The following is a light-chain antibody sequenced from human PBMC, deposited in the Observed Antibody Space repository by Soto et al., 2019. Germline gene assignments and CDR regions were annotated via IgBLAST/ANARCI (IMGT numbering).Light chain of an antibody. CDR2: LGS. CDR3: QQYGSSPPIT. CDR1: QSLLHSDGYNY. V-gene: IGKV2-28*01. J-gene: IGKJ5*01. Sequence: DIVMTQSTISLPVTPGEPASISCRSSQSLLHSDGYNYLDWYLQKPGQSPQLLIYLGSNRASGVPDRFSGSGSGTDFTLTISRLEPEDFAVYYCQQYGSSPPITFCQGTRLEIK.